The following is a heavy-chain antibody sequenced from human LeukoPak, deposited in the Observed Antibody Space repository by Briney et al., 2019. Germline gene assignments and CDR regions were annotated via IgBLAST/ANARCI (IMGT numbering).Heavy chain of an antibody. CDR1: GGPFSTYY. J-gene: IGHJ4*02. CDR2: INHNKST. CDR3: AHSSSSLPTDS. Sequence: PSETLSLTCAVYGGPFSTYYWTWIRQSPGKGLEWIGEINHNKSTNYNPSLKSRVTISVDTSKNQFSLNLTSLTAADTAVYYCAHSSSSLPTDSWGQGTLVIVSS. V-gene: IGHV4-34*01. D-gene: IGHD6-6*01.